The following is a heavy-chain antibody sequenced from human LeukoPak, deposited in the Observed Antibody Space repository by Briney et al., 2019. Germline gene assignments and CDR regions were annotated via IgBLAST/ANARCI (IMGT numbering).Heavy chain of an antibody. V-gene: IGHV1-69*01. D-gene: IGHD2-2*03. CDR2: IIPIFGTA. J-gene: IGHJ5*02. CDR3: ARDAPGYCSSTSCYPFDP. Sequence: SVKVSCKASGGTFSSYAISWVRQAPGQGLEWMGGIIPIFGTANYAQKFQGRVTITADESTSTAYMELSSLRSEDTAVYYCARDAPGYCSSTSCYPFDPWGQGTLVTVSS. CDR1: GGTFSSYA.